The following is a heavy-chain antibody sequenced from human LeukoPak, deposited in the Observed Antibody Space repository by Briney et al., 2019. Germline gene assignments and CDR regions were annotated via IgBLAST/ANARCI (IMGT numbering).Heavy chain of an antibody. CDR2: VSGSGGST. V-gene: IGHV3-23*01. D-gene: IGHD6-19*01. CDR3: AKDAYLIAVAGNYFDY. CDR1: GFTFSSYA. J-gene: IGHJ4*02. Sequence: GGSLRLSCGASGFTFSSYAMSWVRQAPGKGLEWVSTVSGSGGSTYYADSVKGRFTISRDNSKNTLYLQMNSLRAEDTAVYYCAKDAYLIAVAGNYFDYWGQGTLVTVSS.